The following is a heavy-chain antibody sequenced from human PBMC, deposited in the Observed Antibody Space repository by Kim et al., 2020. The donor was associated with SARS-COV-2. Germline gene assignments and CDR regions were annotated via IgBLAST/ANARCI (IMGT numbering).Heavy chain of an antibody. V-gene: IGHV1-18*01. Sequence: YAQKLQGRVTMTPDTSTSTAYMELRSLRSDDTAVYYCARKAVAGGGTFDIWGQGTMVTVSS. D-gene: IGHD6-19*01. J-gene: IGHJ3*02. CDR3: ARKAVAGGGTFDI.